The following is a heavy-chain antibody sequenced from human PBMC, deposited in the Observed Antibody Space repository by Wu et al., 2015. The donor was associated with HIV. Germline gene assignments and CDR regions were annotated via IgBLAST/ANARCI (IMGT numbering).Heavy chain of an antibody. J-gene: IGHJ4*02. Sequence: QVQLAQSGAEVKKPGSSVRVSCKASGGTFSSYTFHWVRQAPGQGLEWTGSIIPISGTTDYAQKFQGRIAVTADESTRTTYMELSSLRSEDTAVYFCARELLWGEDFWGQGTLVTVSS. CDR3: ARELLWGEDF. D-gene: IGHD2-21*01. CDR2: IIPISGTT. CDR1: GGTFSSYT. V-gene: IGHV1-69*15.